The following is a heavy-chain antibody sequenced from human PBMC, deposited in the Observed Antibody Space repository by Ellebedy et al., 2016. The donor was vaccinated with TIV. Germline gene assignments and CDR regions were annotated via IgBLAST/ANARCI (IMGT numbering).Heavy chain of an antibody. V-gene: IGHV1-3*04. D-gene: IGHD2-15*01. J-gene: IGHJ5*02. CDR1: GYTFTTFA. Sequence: AASVKVSCKTSGYTFTTFAVHWVRQAPGQSPEWMGWINIADANTKYSQKFQGRVTFTRDISATKVYMHLSSLRFDDSAVYYCARDPLGYCSGGSCTNNWFDPWGQGTLVTVSS. CDR2: INIADANT. CDR3: ARDPLGYCSGGSCTNNWFDP.